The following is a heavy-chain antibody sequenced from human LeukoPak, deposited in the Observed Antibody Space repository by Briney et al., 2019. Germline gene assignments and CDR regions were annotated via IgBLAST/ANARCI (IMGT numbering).Heavy chain of an antibody. CDR3: ARVLISGYYYFDY. CDR1: GGTFSSYA. Sequence: ASVKVSCKASGGTFSSYAISWVRQAPGQGLEWMGGIIPIFGTANYAQKFQGRVTITADKSTSTAYMELSSLRSEDTAVYYCARVLISGYYYFDYWGQGTLVTVSS. D-gene: IGHD3-22*01. CDR2: IIPIFGTA. J-gene: IGHJ4*02. V-gene: IGHV1-69*06.